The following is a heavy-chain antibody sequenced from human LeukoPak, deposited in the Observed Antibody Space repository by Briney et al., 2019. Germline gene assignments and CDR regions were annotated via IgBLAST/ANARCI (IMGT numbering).Heavy chain of an antibody. CDR1: GFTFSSYS. J-gene: IGHJ4*02. Sequence: GGSLRLSCAASGFTFSSYSMNWVRQAPGQGLEWVSYITSDSTTMFYADSVKGRFTASRDNAENSMYLQMNSLRAEDTAVYYCAKDVNSREGQLTTWGQGTLVTVSS. V-gene: IGHV3-48*01. CDR2: ITSDSTTM. D-gene: IGHD4-17*01. CDR3: AKDVNSREGQLTT.